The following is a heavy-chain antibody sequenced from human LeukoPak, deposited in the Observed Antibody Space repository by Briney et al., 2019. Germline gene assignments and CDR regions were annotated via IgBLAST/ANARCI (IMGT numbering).Heavy chain of an antibody. D-gene: IGHD6-19*01. CDR1: GFTFSSYS. CDR3: ARDGSGWNFDY. V-gene: IGHV3-21*01. J-gene: IGHJ4*02. CDR2: ISSSSSYI. Sequence: PGGSLRLSCAASGFTFSSYSMNWVRQAPGKGLEWVSSISSSSSYIYYADSLKGRFTISRDNAKNSPYLQMNSLRDEETAVYYCARDGSGWNFDYWGQGTLVTVSP.